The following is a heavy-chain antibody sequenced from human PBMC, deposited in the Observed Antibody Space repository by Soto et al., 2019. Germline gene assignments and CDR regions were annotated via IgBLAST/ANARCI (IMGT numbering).Heavy chain of an antibody. V-gene: IGHV3-23*04. CDR2: IGGGGDDP. CDR1: GFTFSNYA. Sequence: VQLVESGGGVVQPGRSMRLSCAASGFTFSNYAMSWVRQAPGKGLEWVSGIGGGGDDPYYADSVKGRFISSRDNSKSPLSLQMNVLRAEDTAVYYCAKDSMHHNSVWDPFDIWGQGTMVTLSS. CDR3: AKDSMHHNSVWDPFDI. D-gene: IGHD3-3*02. J-gene: IGHJ3*02.